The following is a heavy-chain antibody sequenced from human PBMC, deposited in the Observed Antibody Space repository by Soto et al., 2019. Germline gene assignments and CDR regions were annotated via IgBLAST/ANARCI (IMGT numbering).Heavy chain of an antibody. J-gene: IGHJ4*02. D-gene: IGHD3-16*01. CDR1: GDSVSSNSAA. CDR3: ARVGNDYDYVWGDSYRGVFDY. Sequence: KQSQTLSLTCAISGDSVSSNSAAWNWIRQSPSRGLEWLGRTYYRSKWYNDYAVSVKSRITINPDTSKNQFSLQLNSVTPEDTAVYYCARVGNDYDYVWGDSYRGVFDYWGQGTLVTVSS. V-gene: IGHV6-1*01. CDR2: TYYRSKWYN.